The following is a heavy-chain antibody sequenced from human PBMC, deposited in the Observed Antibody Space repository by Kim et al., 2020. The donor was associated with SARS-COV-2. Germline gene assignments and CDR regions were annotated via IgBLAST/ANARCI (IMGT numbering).Heavy chain of an antibody. Sequence: ASVKVSCKVSGYTLTELSMHWVRQAPGKGLEWMGGFDPEDGETIYAQKFQGRVTMTEDTSTDTAYMGLSSLRSEDTAVYYCATDGSPAVAGPGYYYYYGMDVWVQGTTVTGS. V-gene: IGHV1-24*01. CDR3: ATDGSPAVAGPGYYYYYGMDV. J-gene: IGHJ6*02. D-gene: IGHD6-19*01. CDR2: FDPEDGET. CDR1: GYTLTELS.